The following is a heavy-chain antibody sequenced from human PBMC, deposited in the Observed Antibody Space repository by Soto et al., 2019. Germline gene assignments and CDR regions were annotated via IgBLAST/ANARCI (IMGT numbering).Heavy chain of an antibody. J-gene: IGHJ3*02. V-gene: IGHV4-34*01. CDR1: GGSLSGYY. CDR3: ARGRRPDYDFWSGRHDPFDI. CDR2: INVDGST. D-gene: IGHD3-3*01. Sequence: SETLSLTCALYGGSLSGYYWSWIRQPPGKGLEWIGEINVDGSTNYNPSLKSRVIISVDTSQHQFSLKLTSVTAADTAVYYCARGRRPDYDFWSGRHDPFDISGQGTMVTVSS.